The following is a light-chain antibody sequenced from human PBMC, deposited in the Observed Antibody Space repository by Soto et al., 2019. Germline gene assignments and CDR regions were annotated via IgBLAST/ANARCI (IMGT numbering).Light chain of an antibody. CDR2: MIS. V-gene: IGKV2-24*01. CDR3: MQATQAYT. J-gene: IGKJ2*01. CDR1: QSLLQSVGNPY. Sequence: DIGLTQTPLSSPVTLGKPASISSRSIQSLLQSVGNPYLTWLQQRPGQPQRLLIYMISNRFSGVPDRFSGSGAGTDFTLKISRVEADDVGVYYCMQATQAYTFGQGTKLEIK.